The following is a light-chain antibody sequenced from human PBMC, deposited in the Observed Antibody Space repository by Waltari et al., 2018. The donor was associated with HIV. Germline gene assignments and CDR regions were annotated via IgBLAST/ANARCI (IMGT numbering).Light chain of an antibody. CDR1: QSISSY. CDR3: QQSYSSPQT. CDR2: AAS. V-gene: IGKV1-39*01. J-gene: IGKJ1*01. Sequence: DIQMTQSPSSLSASVGDRDTITCRASQSISSYLNWYQQKPGKAPKLLIYAASSLQSGVPSRFSGSGSGTDFTLTISSLQPEDFATYHCQQSYSSPQTFGQGTKVEIK.